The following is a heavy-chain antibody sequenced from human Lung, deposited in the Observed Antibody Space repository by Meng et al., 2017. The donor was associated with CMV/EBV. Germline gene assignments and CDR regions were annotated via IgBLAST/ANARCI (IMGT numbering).Heavy chain of an antibody. V-gene: IGHV1-69*05. Sequence: SVKVSCXASGGTFSNYGVNWVRQAPGQGLEWMGGIIPIFGTANYAQKFQGRVTITTDESTTTAYMELSSLRSDDTAVYYCAREGVVGTTIYFDYWGQGTRVTVSS. J-gene: IGHJ4*02. CDR1: GGTFSNYG. D-gene: IGHD1-1*01. CDR3: AREGVVGTTIYFDY. CDR2: IIPIFGTA.